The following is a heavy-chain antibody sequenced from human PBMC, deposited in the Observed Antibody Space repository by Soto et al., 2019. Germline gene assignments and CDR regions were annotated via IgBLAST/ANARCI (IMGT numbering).Heavy chain of an antibody. CDR3: ARATWFNYYYMDV. V-gene: IGHV3-30-3*01. J-gene: IGHJ6*03. CDR2: ISYDGSNK. D-gene: IGHD3-10*01. CDR1: GFTFSSYA. Sequence: GGSLRLSCAASGFTFSSYAMHWVRQAPGKGLEWVAVISYDGSNKYYADSVKGRFTISRDNSKNTLYLQMNSLRAADTAVYYCARATWFNYYYMDVWGKGTTVTVSS.